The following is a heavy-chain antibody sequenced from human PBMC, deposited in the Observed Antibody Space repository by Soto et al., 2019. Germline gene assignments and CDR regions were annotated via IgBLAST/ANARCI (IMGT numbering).Heavy chain of an antibody. CDR3: AHIRRDFYDILTGYYDYFDY. J-gene: IGHJ4*02. Sequence: SCPTLVNPTQTLTLTCTFSGFSLSTSGVGVGWIRQPPGKALEWLALIYWDDDKRYSPSLKSRLTITKDTSKNQVVLTMTNMDPVDTATYYCAHIRRDFYDILTGYYDYFDYWGQGTLVTVSS. CDR1: GFSLSTSGVG. D-gene: IGHD3-9*01. CDR2: IYWDDDK. V-gene: IGHV2-5*02.